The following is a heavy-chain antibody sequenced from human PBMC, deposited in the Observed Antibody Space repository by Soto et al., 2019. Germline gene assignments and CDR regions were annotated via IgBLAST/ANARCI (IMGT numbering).Heavy chain of an antibody. CDR2: ISYDGSNK. V-gene: IGHV3-30*18. D-gene: IGHD2-15*01. CDR3: AKDLAYDCSGGSCYSNWFDP. Sequence: GGSLRLSCAASGFTFSSYGMHWVRQAPGKGLEWVAVISYDGSNKYYADSVKGRFTISRDNSKNTLYLQMNSLRAEDTAVYYCAKDLAYDCSGGSCYSNWFDPWGQGTLVTSPQ. CDR1: GFTFSSYG. J-gene: IGHJ5*02.